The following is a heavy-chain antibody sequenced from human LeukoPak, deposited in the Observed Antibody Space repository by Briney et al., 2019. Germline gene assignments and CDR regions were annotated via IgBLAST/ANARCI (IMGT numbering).Heavy chain of an antibody. Sequence: SETLSLTCTVSGGSIRSYYWSWIRQPAGKGLEWLGRMYTSGSTDYNPSLKSRVTIFVDTSKNQFSLRLSSVTAADTALYYCARRYSSSPFNYFDPWGQGTLVTVSS. J-gene: IGHJ5*02. CDR1: GGSIRSYY. CDR2: MYTSGST. CDR3: ARRYSSSPFNYFDP. V-gene: IGHV4-4*07. D-gene: IGHD6-6*01.